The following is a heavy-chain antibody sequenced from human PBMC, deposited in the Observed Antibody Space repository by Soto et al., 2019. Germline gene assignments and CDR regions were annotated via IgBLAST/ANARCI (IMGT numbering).Heavy chain of an antibody. CDR2: MNPNSGNT. Sequence: ASVKVSFKASGYTFTSYDINWVRQAAGQGLEWMGWMNPNSGNTGYAQKFQGRVTMTRNTSISTAYMELSSLRSEDTAVYYCARGVRRYYYDSSGSYDYWGQGTLVTVSS. D-gene: IGHD3-22*01. V-gene: IGHV1-8*01. CDR3: ARGVRRYYYDSSGSYDY. J-gene: IGHJ4*02. CDR1: GYTFTSYD.